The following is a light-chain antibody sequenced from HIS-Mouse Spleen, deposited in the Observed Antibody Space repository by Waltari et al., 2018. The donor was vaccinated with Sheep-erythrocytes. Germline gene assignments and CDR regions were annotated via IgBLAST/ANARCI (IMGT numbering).Light chain of an antibody. J-gene: IGLJ2*01. Sequence: SYELTQPPSVSVSPGKTASIPCSGDKLGDKYAYWYQQKPGQSPGPVIYQDSKRPSGIPERFSGSNSGNTATLTISGTQAMDEADYYCQAWDSSTAVFGGGTKLTVL. CDR2: QDS. V-gene: IGLV3-1*01. CDR3: QAWDSSTAV. CDR1: KLGDKY.